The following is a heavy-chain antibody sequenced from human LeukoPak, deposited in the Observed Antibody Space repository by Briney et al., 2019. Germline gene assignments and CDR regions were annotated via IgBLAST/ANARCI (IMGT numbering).Heavy chain of an antibody. D-gene: IGHD2-15*01. J-gene: IGHJ4*02. CDR2: IYPSDSNT. V-gene: IGHV5-51*01. CDR3: ARRYCSGGSCNFDY. CDR1: GYSFSNYW. Sequence: GESLKISCKGPGYSFSNYWIGWVRQMPGKGLEWMGSIYPSDSNTRYSPSFRGQVTISADKSINTAYLQWSSLKASDTAMFYCARRYCSGGSCNFDYWGQGTLVTVSS.